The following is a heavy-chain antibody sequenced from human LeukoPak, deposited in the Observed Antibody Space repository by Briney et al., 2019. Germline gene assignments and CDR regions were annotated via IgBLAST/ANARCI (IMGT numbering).Heavy chain of an antibody. CDR1: GGSISSGGYY. J-gene: IGHJ4*02. V-gene: IGHV4-31*03. CDR3: AREGVYCSSTSCYGLTSYFDY. D-gene: IGHD2-2*01. CDR2: IYYSGST. Sequence: PSETLSLTCTVSGGSISSGGYYWSWIRQHPGKGLEWIGYIYYSGSTYYNPSLKSRVTISVDTSKNQFSLKLSSVTAADTAVYYCAREGVYCSSTSCYGLTSYFDYWGQGTLVTVSS.